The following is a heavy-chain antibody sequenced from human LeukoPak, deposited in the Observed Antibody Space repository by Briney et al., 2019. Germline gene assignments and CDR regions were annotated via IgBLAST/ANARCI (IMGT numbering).Heavy chain of an antibody. J-gene: IGHJ6*03. CDR2: IIPIFGTA. V-gene: IGHV1-69*05. CDR3: ARADSVPAGDYHYWYMDV. CDR1: GGTFSSYA. Sequence: SVKVSCKASGGTFSSYAISWVRQAPGQGLEWMGGIIPIFGTANYAQKFQGRVTITTDESTSTAYMELSSLRSEDTAVYYCARADSVPAGDYHYWYMDVWGKGTTVTVSS. D-gene: IGHD2-2*01.